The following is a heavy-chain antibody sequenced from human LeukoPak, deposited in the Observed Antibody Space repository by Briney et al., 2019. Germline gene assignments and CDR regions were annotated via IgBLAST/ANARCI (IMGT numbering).Heavy chain of an antibody. CDR1: VFTFSSYS. Sequence: PGGSLRLSCAASVFTFSSYSMNWVRQAPGKGLEWVSSISSSSSYIYYADSVKGRFTISRDNAKNSLYLQMNSLRAEDTAVYYCARAGDVYYYYMDVWGKGAAVTVSS. CDR3: ARAGDVYYYYMDV. CDR2: ISSSSSYI. D-gene: IGHD5-24*01. V-gene: IGHV3-21*01. J-gene: IGHJ6*03.